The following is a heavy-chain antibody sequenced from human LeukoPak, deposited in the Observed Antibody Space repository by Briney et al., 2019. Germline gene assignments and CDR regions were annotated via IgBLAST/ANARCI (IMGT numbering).Heavy chain of an antibody. CDR1: GGSILTTNW. J-gene: IGHJ4*02. CDR2: VHLSGAS. Sequence: SGTLSLTCAVSGGSILTTNWWSWVRQPPGKGLEWIGEVHLSGASNYNPSLKSRVNMSIDKSKNQLSLELTSVTAADTAIYYCTRESGAFSPFGFWGQGSLVTVSS. V-gene: IGHV4-4*02. CDR3: TRESGAFSPFGF. D-gene: IGHD1-26*01.